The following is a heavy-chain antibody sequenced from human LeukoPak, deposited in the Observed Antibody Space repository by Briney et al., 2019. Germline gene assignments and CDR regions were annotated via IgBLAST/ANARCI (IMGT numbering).Heavy chain of an antibody. CDR3: ARHSSSWWRFDY. CDR2: IYYREST. Sequence: SETLSLTCTVSGGSISRYYWSWLRQPPGKGLEGLGYIYYRESTNYNPSLKSRVTISVGTSKNQFSLKLSSVTAADTAVYYCARHSSSWWRFDYWGQGTLVTVSS. D-gene: IGHD6-13*01. CDR1: GGSISRYY. V-gene: IGHV4-59*01. J-gene: IGHJ4*02.